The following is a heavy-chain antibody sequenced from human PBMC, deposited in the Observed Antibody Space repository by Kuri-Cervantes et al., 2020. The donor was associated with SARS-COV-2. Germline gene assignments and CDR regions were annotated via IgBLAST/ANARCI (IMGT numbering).Heavy chain of an antibody. Sequence: ASVKVSCKVSGYTLTDLSMHWVRQAPGKGLEWMGGFDPEDGETIYAQKFQGRVTMTEDTSTDTAYMELSSLRSEDTAVYYCATVRGGGAYYDFWSGYHNGAPFDYWGQGTLVTVSS. V-gene: IGHV1-24*01. D-gene: IGHD3-3*01. J-gene: IGHJ4*02. CDR2: FDPEDGET. CDR1: GYTLTDLS. CDR3: ATVRGGGAYYDFWSGYHNGAPFDY.